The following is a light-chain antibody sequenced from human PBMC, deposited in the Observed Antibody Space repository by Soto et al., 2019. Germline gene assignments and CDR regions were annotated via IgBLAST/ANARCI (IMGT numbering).Light chain of an antibody. CDR1: QSISSW. CDR2: KAS. CDR3: QEYDGAPIT. V-gene: IGKV1-5*03. Sequence: DVHMTHSPSTLSASVGDRVTITCRASQSISSWLAWYQQKPGKAPKLLIYKASSLESGVPSRFSGSGSGTEFTLTIARLEPEDFAVYYCQEYDGAPITFGLGTRLEIK. J-gene: IGKJ5*01.